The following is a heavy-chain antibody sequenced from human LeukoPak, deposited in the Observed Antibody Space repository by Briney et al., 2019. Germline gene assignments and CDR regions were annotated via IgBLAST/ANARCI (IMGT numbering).Heavy chain of an antibody. CDR3: ARVRISSSGLIFDP. V-gene: IGHV4-61*10. CDR2: IYHSGST. Sequence: PSETLSLTCTVSGGSISSGRYYWNWIRQPAGKGLEWIGEIYHSGSTNYNPSLKSRVTISVDKSKNQFSLKLSSVTAADTAVYYCARVRISSSGLIFDPWGQGTLVTVSS. D-gene: IGHD6-13*01. J-gene: IGHJ5*02. CDR1: GGSISSGRYY.